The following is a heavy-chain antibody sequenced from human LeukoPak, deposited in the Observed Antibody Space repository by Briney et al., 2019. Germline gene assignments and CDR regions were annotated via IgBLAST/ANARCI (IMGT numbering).Heavy chain of an antibody. V-gene: IGHV4-59*08. J-gene: IGHJ4*02. CDR3: ARAPRYKYYFDY. D-gene: IGHD1-14*01. CDR1: GGSISSYY. CDR2: IYYSGST. Sequence: SETLSLTCTVSGGSISSYYWNWIRQPPGKGLEWIGYIYYSGSTNYNPSLKSRVTISVDTSKNQFSLKLSSVTAADTAVYYCARAPRYKYYFDYWGQGTLVTVSS.